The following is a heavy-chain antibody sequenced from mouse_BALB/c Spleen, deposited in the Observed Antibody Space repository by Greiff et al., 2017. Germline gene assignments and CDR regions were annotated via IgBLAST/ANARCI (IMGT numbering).Heavy chain of an antibody. J-gene: IGHJ4*01. D-gene: IGHD1-2*01. CDR3: GRCYYGYGYAMDY. CDR1: GYSFTGYF. V-gene: IGHV1-37*01. Sequence: EVQLQESGPELVKPGASVKISCKASGYSFTGYFMNWVKQSHGKSLEWIGRINPYNGDTFYNQKFKGKATLTVDKSSSTAHMELLSLTSEDSAVYYCGRCYYGYGYAMDYWGQGTSVTVSS. CDR2: INPYNGDT.